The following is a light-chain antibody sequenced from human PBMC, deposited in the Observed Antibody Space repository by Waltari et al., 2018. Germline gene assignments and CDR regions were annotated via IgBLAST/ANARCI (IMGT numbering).Light chain of an antibody. Sequence: QSALTQPASVSGSPGQSITVSCRGVYPNKFVSWYLPHPAKPPRLLMYGVSERPAGVSNRVSGSQSGSTASLTISGLQAEDEADYFCTSYAGSDIFLLFGGGTKLTVL. CDR2: GVS. J-gene: IGLJ3*02. V-gene: IGLV2-14*03. CDR3: TSYAGSDIFLL. CDR1: VYPNKF.